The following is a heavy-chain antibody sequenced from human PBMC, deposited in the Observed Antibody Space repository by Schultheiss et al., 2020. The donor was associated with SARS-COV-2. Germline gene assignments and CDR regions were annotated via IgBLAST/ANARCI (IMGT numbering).Heavy chain of an antibody. D-gene: IGHD1-20*01. CDR2: ISGSGGST. Sequence: GGSLRLSCAASGFTFSSYDMHWVRQATGKGLEWVSAISGSGGSTYYADSVKGRFTISRDNSKNTLYLQMNSLRAEDTAVYYCARDLTGIAHWGQGTLVTVSS. J-gene: IGHJ4*02. CDR3: ARDLTGIAH. V-gene: IGHV3-23*01. CDR1: GFTFSSYD.